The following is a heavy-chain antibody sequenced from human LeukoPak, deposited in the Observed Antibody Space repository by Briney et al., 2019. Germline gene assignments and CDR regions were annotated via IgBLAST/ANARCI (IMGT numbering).Heavy chain of an antibody. CDR2: ISSSSTYI. V-gene: IGHV3-21*01. J-gene: IGHJ6*03. Sequence: GGSLRLSCVVSGFTFSGYSMNWVRQAPGKGLEWVSSISSSSTYIYYADSVKGRFTISRDNAKNSLYLQMNSLRAEDTAVYYCARVSSSSGYYYMDVWGKGTTVTVSS. CDR1: GFTFSGYS. D-gene: IGHD6-6*01. CDR3: ARVSSSSGYYYMDV.